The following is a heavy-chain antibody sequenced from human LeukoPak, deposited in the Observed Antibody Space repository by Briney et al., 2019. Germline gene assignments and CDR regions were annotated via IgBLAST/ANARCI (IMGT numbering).Heavy chain of an antibody. J-gene: IGHJ4*02. CDR3: AIYCSSTSCDKGIDY. CDR1: GFTFDDYA. Sequence: PEGSLRLSCAASGFTFDDYAMHWVRQAPGKGLEWVSGISWNSGSIGYADSVKGRFTISRDNAKNSLYLQMNSLRAEDTALYYCAIYCSSTSCDKGIDYWGQGTLVTVSS. D-gene: IGHD2-2*02. V-gene: IGHV3-9*01. CDR2: ISWNSGSI.